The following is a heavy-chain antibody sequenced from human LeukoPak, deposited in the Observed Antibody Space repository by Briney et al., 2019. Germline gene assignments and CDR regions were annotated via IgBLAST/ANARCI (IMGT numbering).Heavy chain of an antibody. J-gene: IGHJ4*02. CDR1: GFTFSSYS. D-gene: IGHD2-2*01. V-gene: IGHV3-48*01. CDR2: ISSGSGSI. CDR3: ARDGGYCSSTTCPSTTPFDF. Sequence: GGSLRLSCAASGFTFSSYSLNWVRQAPGKGLEWISYISSGSGSIYYADSVNGRFTISRDNAKNSLYLQMNSLRADDTAVYYCARDGGYCSSTTCPSTTPFDFWGQGTLVTVSS.